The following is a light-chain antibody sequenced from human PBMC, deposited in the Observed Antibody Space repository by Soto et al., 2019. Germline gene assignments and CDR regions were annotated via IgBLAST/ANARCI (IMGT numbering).Light chain of an antibody. CDR2: EVS. Sequence: QSALTQPPSASGSPGQSVTISCTGTSSDVGGYNYVSWYQQHPGKAPKLMIYEVSKRPSGVPDRFSGSKSGNTASLTVSGLQAEDEADYYCSSYTSGSTLPWVFGTGTKLTVL. CDR3: SSYTSGSTLPWV. CDR1: SSDVGGYNY. V-gene: IGLV2-8*01. J-gene: IGLJ1*01.